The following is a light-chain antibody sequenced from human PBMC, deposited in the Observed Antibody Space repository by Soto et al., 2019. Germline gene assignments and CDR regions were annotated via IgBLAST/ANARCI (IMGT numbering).Light chain of an antibody. V-gene: IGKV1-33*01. CDR3: QQYDNLPLT. CDR2: DAS. J-gene: IGKJ4*01. CDR1: QAIITY. Sequence: DIQMTQSPSSLSASVGDRVTITCQATQAIITYLNWFHQKPGKAPNLLIYDASHLETGVPSRFSGSGSGTEFTFTISSLQPEDTGTYYCQQYDNLPLTFGGGTKVDI.